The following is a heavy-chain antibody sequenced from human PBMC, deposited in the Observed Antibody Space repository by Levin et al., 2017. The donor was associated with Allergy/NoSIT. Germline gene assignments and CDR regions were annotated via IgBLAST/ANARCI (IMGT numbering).Heavy chain of an antibody. V-gene: IGHV1-2*02. J-gene: IGHJ4*02. CDR3: ARLRSYHRTVPPVDY. D-gene: IGHD1-26*01. CDR1: GYTFTGYY. Sequence: GASVKVSCKASGYTFTGYYMHWVRQAPGQGLEWMGWINPNSGGTNYAQKFQGRVTMTRDTSISTAYMELSRLRSDDTAVYYCARLRSYHRTVPPVDYWGQGTLVTVSS. CDR2: INPNSGGT.